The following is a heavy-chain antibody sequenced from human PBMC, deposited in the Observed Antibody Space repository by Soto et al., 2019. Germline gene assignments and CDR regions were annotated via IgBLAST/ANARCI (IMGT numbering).Heavy chain of an antibody. CDR1: GGSFSGYY. CDR2: INHSGST. CDR3: ARGGGLRYVDWLLKPLDY. Sequence: SETLSLTCAVYGGSFSGYYWSWIRQPPGKGLEWIGEINHSGSTNYNPSLKSRVTISVDTSKNQFSLKLSSVTAADTAVYYCARGGGLRYVDWLLKPLDYWGQGTLVTVSS. V-gene: IGHV4-34*01. D-gene: IGHD3-9*01. J-gene: IGHJ4*02.